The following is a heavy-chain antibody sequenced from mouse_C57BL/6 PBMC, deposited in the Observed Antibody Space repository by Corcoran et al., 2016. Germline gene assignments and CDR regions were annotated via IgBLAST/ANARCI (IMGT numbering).Heavy chain of an antibody. D-gene: IGHD2-10*01. CDR2: INPNNGGT. CDR1: GYTFTDYY. J-gene: IGHJ2*01. Sequence: EVQLQQSGPELVKPGASVKISCKASGYTFTDYYMNWVKQSHGKGLEWIGDINPNNGGTSYNQKFKGKATFTVDKSSSTAYMELRSLTSEDSAVYYCARLPTGYFDYWGQGTTLTVSS. V-gene: IGHV1-26*01. CDR3: ARLPTGYFDY.